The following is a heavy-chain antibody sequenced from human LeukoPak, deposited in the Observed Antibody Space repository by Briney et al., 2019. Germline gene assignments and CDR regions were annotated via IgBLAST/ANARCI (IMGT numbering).Heavy chain of an antibody. CDR3: ARVGYYYDSSGPFDY. CDR1: GFTFSSYA. D-gene: IGHD3-22*01. J-gene: IGHJ4*02. Sequence: GGSLRLSCAASGFTFSSYAIQWVRQAPGKGLEWVAVISYVGSNKYYADSVKGRFTISRDNSKNTLYLQMNSLRAEDTAVYYCARVGYYYDSSGPFDYWGQGTLVTVSS. CDR2: ISYVGSNK. V-gene: IGHV3-30-3*01.